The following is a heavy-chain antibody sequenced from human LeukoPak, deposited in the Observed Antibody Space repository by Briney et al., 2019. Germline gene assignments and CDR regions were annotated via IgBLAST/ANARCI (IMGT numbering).Heavy chain of an antibody. CDR2: ISGSGGST. J-gene: IGHJ6*02. CDR1: GFTFSSYA. D-gene: IGHD4-17*01. CDR3: ANPVTPYYGMDV. Sequence: GGSLRLSCAASGFTFSSYAMSWVRQAPGKGLEWVSAISGSGGSTYYADSVKGRFTISRDNSKNTLYLQMNSLRAEDTAVYYCANPVTPYYGMDVWGQGTTVTVSS. V-gene: IGHV3-23*01.